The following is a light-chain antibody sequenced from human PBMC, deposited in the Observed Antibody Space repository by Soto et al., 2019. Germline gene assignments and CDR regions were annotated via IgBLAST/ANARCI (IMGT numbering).Light chain of an antibody. CDR2: MAS. V-gene: IGKV1-12*01. CDR1: QDISSW. Sequence: DIQMTQSPSSVSASVGDIFTITCRSSQDISSWLTWDHQQPGKAPKXXSDMASRLQSGGPSRVSGSRSGTDFSLTISSLQPEDFATYYCQQSKSFPLTFGGGTKVDI. J-gene: IGKJ4*01. CDR3: QQSKSFPLT.